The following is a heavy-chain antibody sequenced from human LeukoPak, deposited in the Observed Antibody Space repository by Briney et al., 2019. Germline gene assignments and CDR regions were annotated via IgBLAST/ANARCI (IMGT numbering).Heavy chain of an antibody. CDR3: ASIQDRSDFDY. Sequence: KASETLSLTCTVSGGSISSSSYYWGWIRQPPGKGLEWIGSIYYSGSTYYNPSLKSRVTISVDTSKNQFSLKLSSVTAADTAVYYCASIQDRSDFDYWGQGTLVTVSS. CDR2: IYYSGST. D-gene: IGHD6-25*01. CDR1: GGSISSSSYY. V-gene: IGHV4-39*07. J-gene: IGHJ4*02.